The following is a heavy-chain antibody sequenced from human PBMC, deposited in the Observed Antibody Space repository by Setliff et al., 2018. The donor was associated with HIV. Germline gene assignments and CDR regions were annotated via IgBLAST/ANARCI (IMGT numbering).Heavy chain of an antibody. CDR3: AKRRQLAEDYY. D-gene: IGHD6-6*01. CDR1: GFTFSNAW. CDR2: IKSKTDGGTT. J-gene: IGHJ4*02. V-gene: IGHV3-15*01. Sequence: PGGSLRLSCAASGFTFSNAWMSWVRQAPGKGLEWVGRIKSKTDGGTTDYAAPVKGRFTISRDDSKDTLYLQMNSLRAEDTAVYYCAKRRQLAEDYYWGQGTLVTVSS.